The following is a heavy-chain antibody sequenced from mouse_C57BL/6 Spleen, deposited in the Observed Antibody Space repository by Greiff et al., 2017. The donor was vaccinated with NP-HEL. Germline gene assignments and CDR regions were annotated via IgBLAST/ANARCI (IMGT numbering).Heavy chain of an antibody. V-gene: IGHV1-9*01. CDR1: GYTFTGYW. Sequence: VQLQQSGAELMKPGASVKLSCKATGYTFTGYWIEWVKQRPGHGLEWIGELLPGSGSTNYNEKLKGKATFTADTSSNTAYMQLSSLTTEDSAIYYCARVLRGAMDYWGQGTSVTVSS. CDR2: LLPGSGST. J-gene: IGHJ4*01. D-gene: IGHD1-1*01. CDR3: ARVLRGAMDY.